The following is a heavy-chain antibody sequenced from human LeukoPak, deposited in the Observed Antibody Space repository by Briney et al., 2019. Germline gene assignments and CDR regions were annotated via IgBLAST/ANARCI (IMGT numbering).Heavy chain of an antibody. CDR3: ARGGGSSSSALDY. CDR1: GGSFSGYY. V-gene: IGHV4-34*01. J-gene: IGHJ4*02. Sequence: SETLSLTCAVYGGSFSGYYWSWIGQPPGKGLEWIGEINHSGSTNYNPSLKSRVTISVDTSKNQFSLKLSSVTAADTAVYYCARGGGSSSSALDYWGQGTLVTVSS. D-gene: IGHD6-6*01. CDR2: INHSGST.